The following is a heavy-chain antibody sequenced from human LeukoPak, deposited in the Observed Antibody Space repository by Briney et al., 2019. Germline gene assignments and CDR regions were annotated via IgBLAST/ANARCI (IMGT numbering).Heavy chain of an antibody. D-gene: IGHD3-3*01. CDR2: ISGSGGST. CDR3: AKEPFLEWLPPLFDY. J-gene: IGHJ4*02. Sequence: PGGSLRLSCAASGFTFSSYAMSWVRQAPGKGLEWVSAISGSGGSTYYADSVKGRFTISRDNSKNTLYLQMNSLRAEDTAVDYCAKEPFLEWLPPLFDYWGQGTLVTVSS. CDR1: GFTFSSYA. V-gene: IGHV3-23*01.